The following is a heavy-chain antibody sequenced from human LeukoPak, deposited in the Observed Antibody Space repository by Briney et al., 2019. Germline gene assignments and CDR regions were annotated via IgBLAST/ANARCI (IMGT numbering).Heavy chain of an antibody. V-gene: IGHV4-39*07. CDR1: GGSISSSSYY. Sequence: KPSETLSLTCTVSGGSISSSSYYWGWIRQPPGKGLEWIGSIYYSGSTYYNPSLKSRVTISVDTSKNQFSLKLSSVTAADTAVYYCASPHYSSSWYGDAFDIWGQGTMVTVSS. D-gene: IGHD6-13*01. CDR3: ASPHYSSSWYGDAFDI. J-gene: IGHJ3*02. CDR2: IYYSGST.